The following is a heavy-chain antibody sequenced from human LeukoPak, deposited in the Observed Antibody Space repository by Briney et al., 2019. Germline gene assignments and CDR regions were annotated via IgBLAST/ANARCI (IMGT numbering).Heavy chain of an antibody. V-gene: IGHV1-69*06. CDR1: GGTFSSYA. CDR2: IIPIFGTA. CDR3: ARALYYYGSGSYHYNWFDP. D-gene: IGHD3-10*01. J-gene: IGHJ5*02. Sequence: SVKVSCKASGGTFSSYAISWVRQAPGQGLEWMGGIIPIFGTANYAQKFQGRVTITADKSTSTAYMELSSLRSEDTAVYYCARALYYYGSGSYHYNWFDPWGQGTPVTVSS.